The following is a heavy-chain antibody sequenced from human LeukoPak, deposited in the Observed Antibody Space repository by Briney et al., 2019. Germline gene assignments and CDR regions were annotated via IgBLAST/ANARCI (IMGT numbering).Heavy chain of an antibody. CDR1: GGSISSGNYY. CDR2: IYTSGST. J-gene: IGHJ3*02. Sequence: EPSQTLSLTCTVSGGSISSGNYYWSWIRQPAEEGLEWIGRIYTSGSTNYNPSLKSRVTISVDTSKNQFSLKLNSVTAADTAVYYCARGLLWFGEGPGAFDIWGQGTMITVSS. V-gene: IGHV4-61*02. D-gene: IGHD3-10*01. CDR3: ARGLLWFGEGPGAFDI.